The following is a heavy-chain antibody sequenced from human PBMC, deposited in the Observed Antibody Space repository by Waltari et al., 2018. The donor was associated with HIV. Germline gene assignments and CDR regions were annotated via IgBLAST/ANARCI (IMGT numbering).Heavy chain of an antibody. CDR1: GFSVRNNY. CDR2: IYSGDSI. CDR3: ATVRGYSYGYFST. D-gene: IGHD5-18*01. J-gene: IGHJ5*02. Sequence: VRLVESGGGLIQPGGSLRLSCAASGFSVRNNYMSWVRQAPGKGLECVSVIYSGDSIHYADSVRGRFTISRDTSKNTVYLQMNSLRAEDTALYYCATVRGYSYGYFSTWGQGILVTVSS. V-gene: IGHV3-53*01.